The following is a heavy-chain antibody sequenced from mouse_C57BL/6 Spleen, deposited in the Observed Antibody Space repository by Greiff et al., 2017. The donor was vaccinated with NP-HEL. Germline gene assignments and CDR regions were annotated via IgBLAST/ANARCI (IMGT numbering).Heavy chain of an antibody. V-gene: IGHV5-4*01. CDR3: ARGPLTGWFAY. CDR1: GFTFSSYA. CDR2: ISDGGSYT. Sequence: EVQVVESGGGLVKPGGSLKLSCAASGFTFSSYAMSWVRQTPEKRLEWVATISDGGSYTYYPDNVKGRFTISRGNAKNNLYLKMSHLKSEDTAMYYCARGPLTGWFAYWGHGTLVTVSA. D-gene: IGHD4-1*01. J-gene: IGHJ3*01.